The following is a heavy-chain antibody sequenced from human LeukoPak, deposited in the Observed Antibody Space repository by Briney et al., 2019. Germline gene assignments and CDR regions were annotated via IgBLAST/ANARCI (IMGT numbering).Heavy chain of an antibody. Sequence: GGSLRLSRAASGFTFEDYAMRWVRHGPGEGLEWVSGICWNSGSIGSADSVKGRFTISRDSAKNSLYLHMDIRRAQDPAWNYCAKSRRFGELYPYFDYWGQGTLVTVSS. CDR2: ICWNSGSI. CDR3: AKSRRFGELYPYFDY. V-gene: IGHV3-9*01. D-gene: IGHD3-10*01. J-gene: IGHJ4*02. CDR1: GFTFEDYA.